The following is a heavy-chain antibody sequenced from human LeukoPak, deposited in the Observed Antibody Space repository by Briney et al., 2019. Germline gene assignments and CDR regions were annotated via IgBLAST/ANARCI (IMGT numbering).Heavy chain of an antibody. CDR2: IKQDGSEK. Sequence: PGGSLRLSCAASGFTFSSYWMSWVRQAPGKGLEWVANIKQDGSEKYYVDSVKGRFTISRDNAKNSLYLQMNSLRAEDTAVYYCARGGVGYYDSSGYPDDAFDIWGQGTMVTVSS. CDR1: GFTFSSYW. D-gene: IGHD3-22*01. J-gene: IGHJ3*02. CDR3: ARGGVGYYDSSGYPDDAFDI. V-gene: IGHV3-7*04.